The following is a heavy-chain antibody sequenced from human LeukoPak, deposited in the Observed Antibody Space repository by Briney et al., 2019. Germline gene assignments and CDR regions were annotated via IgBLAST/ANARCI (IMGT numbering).Heavy chain of an antibody. CDR2: IIPIFGAA. CDR3: ARSYADYDFWSGPLNGHYYYYMDV. Sequence: SVKVSCKASGGTFSSYAMSWVRQAPGQGLEWMGGIIPIFGAANYAQKFQGRVTITADESTSTAYMELSSLRSEDTAVYYCARSYADYDFWSGPLNGHYYYYMDVWGKGTTVTVSS. CDR1: GGTFSSYA. D-gene: IGHD3-3*01. J-gene: IGHJ6*03. V-gene: IGHV1-69*13.